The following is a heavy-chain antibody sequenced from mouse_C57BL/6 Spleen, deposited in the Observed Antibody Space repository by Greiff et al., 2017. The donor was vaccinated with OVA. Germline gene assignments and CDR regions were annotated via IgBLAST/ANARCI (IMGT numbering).Heavy chain of an antibody. J-gene: IGHJ3*01. CDR2: ISGGGGNT. CDR3: ARGYDDNSAGFAY. D-gene: IGHD3-2*01. Sequence: EVQLVESGGGLVKPGGSLKLSCAASGFTFSSYTMSWVRQTPEQRLEWVATISGGGGNTYYPDSVKGRCTMTTDNAKNTHYLQMSSLRSEDTALYYCARGYDDNSAGFAYWGKGTLVT. CDR1: GFTFSSYT. V-gene: IGHV5-9*01.